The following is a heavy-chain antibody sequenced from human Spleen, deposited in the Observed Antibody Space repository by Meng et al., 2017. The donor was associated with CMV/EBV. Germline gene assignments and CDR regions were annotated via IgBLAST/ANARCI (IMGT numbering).Heavy chain of an antibody. J-gene: IGHJ3*02. V-gene: IGHV3-74*01. CDR2: INGDGSST. Sequence: GESLKISCAASGFTFSSYAMHWVRQAPGKGLVWVSRINGDGSSTAYADSVRGRFTISRDNAKNTLYLQMNSLRAEDTAVYFCGRVSGITSSSWYGSDAFDIWGQGTMVTVSS. D-gene: IGHD6-13*01. CDR3: GRVSGITSSSWYGSDAFDI. CDR1: GFTFSSYA.